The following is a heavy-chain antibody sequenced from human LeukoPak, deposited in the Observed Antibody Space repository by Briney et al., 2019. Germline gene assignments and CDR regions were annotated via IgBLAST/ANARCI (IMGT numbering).Heavy chain of an antibody. J-gene: IGHJ4*02. CDR3: ARSGYSSGWYSEGIGY. Sequence: SXXXNWVRQAPGKGLEWVSSISSSSSYIYYADSVKGRFTISRDNAKNSLYLQMNSLRAEDTAVYYCARSGYSSGWYSEGIGYWGQGTLVTVSP. CDR1: SXX. CDR2: ISSSSSYI. V-gene: IGHV3-21*01. D-gene: IGHD6-19*01.